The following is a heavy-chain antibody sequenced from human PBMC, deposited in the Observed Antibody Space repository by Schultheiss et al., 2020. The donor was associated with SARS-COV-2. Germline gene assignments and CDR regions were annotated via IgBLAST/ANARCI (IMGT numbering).Heavy chain of an antibody. D-gene: IGHD6-6*01. Sequence: SQTLSLTCTVSGGSISSYYWSWIRQPPGKGLEWIGYIYYSGSTNYNPSLKSRVTISVDTSKNQFSLKLSSVTAADTAVYYCARGASIAARPPRTHAFDIWGQGTMVTVSS. J-gene: IGHJ3*02. CDR3: ARGASIAARPPRTHAFDI. CDR1: GGSISSYY. V-gene: IGHV4-59*08. CDR2: IYYSGST.